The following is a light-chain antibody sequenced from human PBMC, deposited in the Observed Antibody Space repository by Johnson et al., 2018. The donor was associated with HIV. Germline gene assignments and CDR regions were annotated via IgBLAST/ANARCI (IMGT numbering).Light chain of an antibody. Sequence: QLVLTQPPSVSAAPGQKVTISCSGRSSNIGSNSVSWYQQLPGTAPKLLIYENNKRPSGIPDRFSGSKSGTSATLGITGLQTGDEADYYCGTWDSSLSAYVCGTGTKVTVL. CDR2: ENN. V-gene: IGLV1-51*02. CDR3: GTWDSSLSAYV. CDR1: SSNIGSNS. J-gene: IGLJ1*01.